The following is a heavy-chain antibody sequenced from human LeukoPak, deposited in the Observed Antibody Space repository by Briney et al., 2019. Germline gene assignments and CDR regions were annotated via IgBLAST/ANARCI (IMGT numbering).Heavy chain of an antibody. Sequence: PGGSLRLSCAASGFTFSTYWMHWVRQIPGKGLVWVSRIKSDGSSTDYVDSVKDRFTISRDNAKNTLYLQMNSLRAEDTAVYYCARGAPSPYGSGSFHWFDYWGQGTLVTVSS. D-gene: IGHD3-10*01. CDR3: ARGAPSPYGSGSFHWFDY. J-gene: IGHJ4*02. V-gene: IGHV3-74*01. CDR1: GFTFSTYW. CDR2: IKSDGSST.